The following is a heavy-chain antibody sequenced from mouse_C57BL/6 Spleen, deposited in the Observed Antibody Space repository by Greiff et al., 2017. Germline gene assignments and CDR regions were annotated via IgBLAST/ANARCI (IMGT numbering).Heavy chain of an antibody. D-gene: IGHD1-1*01. CDR3: ARSGGYLTTVVASDY. CDR2: IYPRSGNT. Sequence: QVQLQPSGAELVRPGASVKLSCKASGYTFTSYGISWVKQRTGQGLEWIGEIYPRSGNTHYNEKFKGKATLTADKSSSTASMELRSLTSEDSAVYFCARSGGYLTTVVASDYGGQGTTLTVSS. J-gene: IGHJ2*01. V-gene: IGHV1-81*01. CDR1: GYTFTSYG.